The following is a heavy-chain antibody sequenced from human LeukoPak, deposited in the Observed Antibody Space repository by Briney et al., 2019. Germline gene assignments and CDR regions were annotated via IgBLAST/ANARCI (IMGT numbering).Heavy chain of an antibody. CDR3: ARSTMVRGAPYYMDV. CDR2: INPNSGGT. Sequence: GASVKVSCKASGYTFTGYYMHWVRQAPGQGLEWMGWINPNSGGTNYAQKFQGRVTMTRDTSISTAYMELSRLRSDDTAVYYCARSTMVRGAPYYMDVWGKGTTVTISS. CDR1: GYTFTGYY. D-gene: IGHD3-10*01. V-gene: IGHV1-2*02. J-gene: IGHJ6*03.